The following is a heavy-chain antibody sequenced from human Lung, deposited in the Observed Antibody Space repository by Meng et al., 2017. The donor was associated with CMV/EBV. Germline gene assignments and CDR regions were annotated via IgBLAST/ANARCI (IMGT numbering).Heavy chain of an antibody. V-gene: IGHV3-53*01. CDR2: IYTGGIT. CDR1: GFSVNSNF. D-gene: IGHD2-8*02. CDR3: ARDLRPSGGGMDV. Sequence: GGSXRLXXAASGFSVNSNFMNWVRQAPGKGLEWVSVIYTGGITYYADSVKGRFTISRDNSKNTVHLQMNNLRPGDTAVYYCARDLRPSGGGMDVWGQGTTVXVSS. J-gene: IGHJ6*02.